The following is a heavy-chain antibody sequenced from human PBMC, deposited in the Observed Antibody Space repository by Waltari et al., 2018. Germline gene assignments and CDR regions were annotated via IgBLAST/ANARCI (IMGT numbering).Heavy chain of an antibody. CDR2: INHSGST. V-gene: IGHV4-34*01. CDR3: ARANGGMAARKNKYNWFDP. J-gene: IGHJ5*02. D-gene: IGHD6-6*01. Sequence: QVQLQPWGAGLLKPSEPLSLTCAVYGGSFSGFYWIWIRQPPGKGLEWIGEINHSGSTNYSPSLKSRVTLSVDTSKNQFSLKLSSVTAADTAVYFCARANGGMAARKNKYNWFDPWGQGTLVTVSS. CDR1: GGSFSGFY.